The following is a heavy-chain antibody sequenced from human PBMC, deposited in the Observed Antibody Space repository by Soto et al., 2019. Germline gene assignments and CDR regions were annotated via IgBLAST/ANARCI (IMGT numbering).Heavy chain of an antibody. CDR1: GLTFSSFP. CDR3: ARRGSSSNWYYFDY. Sequence: WGSLRLSCAASGLTFSSFPMSWVRQAPGKGLEWVSSISGSGDNTYYADSVKGRFTISRDNSKNTLSLQMNSLRAEDTAVYYRARRGSSSNWYYFDYWGQGTLVTVSS. J-gene: IGHJ4*02. CDR2: ISGSGDNT. D-gene: IGHD6-13*01. V-gene: IGHV3-23*01.